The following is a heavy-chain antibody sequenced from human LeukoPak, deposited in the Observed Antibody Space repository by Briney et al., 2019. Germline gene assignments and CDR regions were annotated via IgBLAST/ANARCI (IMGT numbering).Heavy chain of an antibody. D-gene: IGHD3-3*01. CDR3: ARLWSWGNYYYYYMDV. V-gene: IGHV4-59*01. CDR2: IYYSGST. J-gene: IGHJ6*03. Sequence: SETLSLTCTVSGGSISSYYWSWLRQPPGKGLEWIGYIYYSGSTNYNPSLKSRVTISVDTSKNQFSLKLSSVTAADTAVYYCARLWSWGNYYYYYMDVWGKGTTVTVSS. CDR1: GGSISSYY.